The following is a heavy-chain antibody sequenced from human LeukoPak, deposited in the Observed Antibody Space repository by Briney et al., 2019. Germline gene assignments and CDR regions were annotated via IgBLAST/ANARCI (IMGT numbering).Heavy chain of an antibody. Sequence: GGSLRLSCAASGFTFSSYSMNWVRQAPEKGLEWVSSISSSSSYIYYADSVKGRFTISRDNAKNSLYLQMNSLRAEDTAVYYCAKLPSRVPAAEVDYWGQGTLVTVSS. V-gene: IGHV3-21*01. J-gene: IGHJ4*02. CDR3: AKLPSRVPAAEVDY. CDR2: ISSSSSYI. CDR1: GFTFSSYS. D-gene: IGHD2-2*01.